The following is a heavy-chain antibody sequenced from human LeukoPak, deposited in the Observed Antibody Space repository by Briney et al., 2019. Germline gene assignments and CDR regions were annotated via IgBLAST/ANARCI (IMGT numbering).Heavy chain of an antibody. D-gene: IGHD6-19*01. CDR1: GFTFSIYS. J-gene: IGHJ3*02. CDR2: ISSSSSYI. CDR3: ARASGPSSGWENDAFDI. Sequence: GGSLRLSCAASGFTFSIYSMNWVRQAPGKGLEWVSSISSSSSYIYYADSVKGRFTISRDNAKNSLYLQMNSLKAEDTAVYYCARASGPSSGWENDAFDIWGQGTMVTVSS. V-gene: IGHV3-21*01.